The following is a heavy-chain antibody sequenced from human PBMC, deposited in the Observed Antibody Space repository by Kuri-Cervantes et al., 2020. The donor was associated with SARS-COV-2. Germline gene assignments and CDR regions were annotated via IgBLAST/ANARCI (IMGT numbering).Heavy chain of an antibody. Sequence: ASVKVSCKASGYTFTSYDINWVRQATGQGLEWMGWMNPNSGNTGYAQKFQGRVTMTRNTSISTAYMELSSLRFEDAAVYYCARDSGDWDPDGFDIWGQGTMVTDSS. CDR1: GYTFTSYD. V-gene: IGHV1-8*02. CDR2: MNPNSGNT. CDR3: ARDSGDWDPDGFDI. J-gene: IGHJ3*02. D-gene: IGHD2-21*02.